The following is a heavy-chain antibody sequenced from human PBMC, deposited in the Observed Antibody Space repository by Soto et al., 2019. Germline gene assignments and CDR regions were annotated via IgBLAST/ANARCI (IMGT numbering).Heavy chain of an antibody. J-gene: IGHJ6*02. D-gene: IGHD7-27*01. V-gene: IGHV4-61*03. CDR3: AREWGLLPYYVMNV. CDR1: GDSVTSGSYY. Sequence: SETLSLTCIVSGDSVTSGSYYWTWLRQPPGKGLEWIGYISYTGRTKYNPSLQSRVTIAVDTSKNDFSLNLSSVTAADTAVYFCAREWGLLPYYVMNVWGHGTAVTVSS. CDR2: ISYTGRT.